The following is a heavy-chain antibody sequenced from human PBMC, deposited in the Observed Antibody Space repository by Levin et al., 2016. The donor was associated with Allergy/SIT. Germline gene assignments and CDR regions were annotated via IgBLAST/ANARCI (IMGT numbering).Heavy chain of an antibody. CDR3: ARVSAKPPDYYFDY. Sequence: GESLKISCAASGFTFSSYAMHWVRQAPGKGLEWVAVISYDGSNKYYADSVKGRFTISRDNSKNTLYLQMNSLRAEDTAVYYCARVSAKPPDYYFDYWGQGTLVTVSS. V-gene: IGHV3-30*04. CDR1: GFTFSSYA. CDR2: ISYDGSNK. J-gene: IGHJ4*02.